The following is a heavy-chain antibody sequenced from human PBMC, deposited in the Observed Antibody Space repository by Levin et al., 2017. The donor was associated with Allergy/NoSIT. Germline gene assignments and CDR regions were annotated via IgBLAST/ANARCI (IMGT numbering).Heavy chain of an antibody. Sequence: ASVKVSCKASGGTFSSYAISWVRQAPGQGLEWMGGIIPIFGTANYAQKFQGRVTITADNSTSTAYMELSSLRSEDTAVYYCARGRRNIAARPFYFDYWGQGTLVTVSS. CDR3: ARGRRNIAARPFYFDY. J-gene: IGHJ4*02. V-gene: IGHV1-69*06. D-gene: IGHD6-6*01. CDR2: IIPIFGTA. CDR1: GGTFSSYA.